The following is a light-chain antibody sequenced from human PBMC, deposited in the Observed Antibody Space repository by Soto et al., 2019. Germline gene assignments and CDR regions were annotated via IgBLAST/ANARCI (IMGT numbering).Light chain of an antibody. J-gene: IGKJ1*01. CDR2: GAS. Sequence: ESASTQAPGTLSLSAGESPIPSCRASQSVSNNYLAWYQQKPGQAPRLLIYGASNRATGIPDRLSGSGSGTDFTLTISRLEPEDFAVYYCQQYGRSGTFGQGTKVDI. CDR1: QSVSNNY. CDR3: QQYGRSGT. V-gene: IGKV3-20*01.